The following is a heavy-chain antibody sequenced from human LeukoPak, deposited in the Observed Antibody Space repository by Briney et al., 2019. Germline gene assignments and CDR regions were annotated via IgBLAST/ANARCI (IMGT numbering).Heavy chain of an antibody. V-gene: IGHV3-21*01. J-gene: IGHJ4*02. CDR3: ARGLPGYSGNSWYFDY. Sequence: GGSLRLSCAASGFTVSSNHMSWVRQAPGKGLEWVSSISSSSSYIYYADSVKGRFTISRDNAKNSLYLQMNSLRAEDTAVYYCARGLPGYSGNSWYFDYWGKGTLVTVSS. CDR2: ISSSSSYI. D-gene: IGHD4-23*01. CDR1: GFTVSSNH.